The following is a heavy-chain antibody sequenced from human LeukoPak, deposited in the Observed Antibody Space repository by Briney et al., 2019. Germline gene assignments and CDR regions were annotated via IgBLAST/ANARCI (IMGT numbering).Heavy chain of an antibody. J-gene: IGHJ6*03. V-gene: IGHV1-69*05. CDR1: GDSVSHD. D-gene: IGHD3-10*01. Sequence: SVKVSCKASGDSVSHDISWVRQAPGQGFEWLGGIIPMSRTTDYAQKFRDRVTITTDESTSTVYMEVRSLSFEDTAIYYCASDSGSGMYYMDVWGKGTTVAVAS. CDR2: IIPMSRTT. CDR3: ASDSGSGMYYMDV.